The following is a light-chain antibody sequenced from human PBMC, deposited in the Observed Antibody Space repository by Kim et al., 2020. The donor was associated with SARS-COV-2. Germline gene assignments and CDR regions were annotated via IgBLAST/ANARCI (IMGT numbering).Light chain of an antibody. J-gene: IGKJ2*01. CDR2: GAS. Sequence: EIVMTQSPATLSVSPGERATLSCRASQSVTNNLAWYQQKPGQAPRLLIYGASTRATGIPARFSGSGSGTEFTLIISSLQSEDYAVYYCQHYNNWPPETFGQGTKLEIK. CDR1: QSVTNN. V-gene: IGKV3-15*01. CDR3: QHYNNWPPET.